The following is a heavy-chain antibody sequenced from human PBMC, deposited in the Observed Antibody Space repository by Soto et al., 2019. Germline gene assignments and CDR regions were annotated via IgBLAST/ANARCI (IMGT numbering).Heavy chain of an antibody. CDR2: IYYSGST. Sequence: QVELQESGPGLVKPSQTLSLTCTVSGGSISSGDYYWSWIRQPPGKGLEWIGYIYYSGSTYYNPSLKSRVTISVDTSSNQFSLELSSVTASDSAVYYCARDPNYGLFDYWGQGTLVTVFS. V-gene: IGHV4-30-4*01. CDR1: GGSISSGDYY. D-gene: IGHD3-10*01. J-gene: IGHJ4*02. CDR3: ARDPNYGLFDY.